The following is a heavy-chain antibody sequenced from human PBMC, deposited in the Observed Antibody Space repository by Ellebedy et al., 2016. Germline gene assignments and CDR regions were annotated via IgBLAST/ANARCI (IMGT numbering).Heavy chain of an antibody. CDR1: GGTFSSYA. Sequence: SVKVSXXASGGTFSSYAISWVRQAPGQGLEWMGGIIPIFGTANYAQKFQGRVTITADESTSTAYMELSSLRSEDTAVYFCARGDYAGVVTQAPSPWGQGTLVTVSS. CDR2: IIPIFGTA. D-gene: IGHD2-21*02. J-gene: IGHJ5*02. V-gene: IGHV1-69*13. CDR3: ARGDYAGVVTQAPSP.